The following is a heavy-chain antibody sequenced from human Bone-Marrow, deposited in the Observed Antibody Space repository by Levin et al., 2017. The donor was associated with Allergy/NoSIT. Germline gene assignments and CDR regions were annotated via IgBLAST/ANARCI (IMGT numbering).Heavy chain of an antibody. V-gene: IGHV4-31*03. J-gene: IGHJ4*02. CDR2: VSYRGST. Sequence: SPTLSLTCTVSCGSICSAGYHWTWIRQYPGKGLEWIGYVSYRGSTYFNPSLKSRLAMSIDTSEQHFSLNLTSVSAADTAIYYCARLDGYSVHYWGQGALVTVSS. D-gene: IGHD4-17*01. CDR3: ARLDGYSVHY. CDR1: CGSICSAGYH.